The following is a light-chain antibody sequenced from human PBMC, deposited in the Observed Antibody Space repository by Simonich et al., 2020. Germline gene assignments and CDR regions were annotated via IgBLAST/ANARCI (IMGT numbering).Light chain of an antibody. J-gene: IGKJ1*01. V-gene: IGKV1-5*03. CDR2: KAS. CDR1: QSISSW. Sequence: DIQMTQSPSTLSASVGDRVTITCRASQSISSWLAWYQQKPGKAPKLLIYKASSLESGAPSRFSGSGSGTDFTLTISCLQSEDFATYYCQQYYSYPQTFGQGTKVEIK. CDR3: QQYYSYPQT.